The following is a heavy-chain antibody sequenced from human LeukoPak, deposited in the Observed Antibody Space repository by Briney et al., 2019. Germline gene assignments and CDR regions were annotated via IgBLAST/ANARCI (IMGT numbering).Heavy chain of an antibody. V-gene: IGHV2-5*02. CDR2: IYWDDDK. D-gene: IGHD3-10*01. CDR1: GFSLTTSGVG. CDR3: AHSQFLWFGAYFAY. J-gene: IGHJ4*01. Sequence: SGPTLVKPTQTLTLTCTFSGFSLTTSGVGVGWIRQPPGKALEWLAVIYWDDDKYFSPSLKSRLTITKDTSKNQVVLSLTNLDPVDTATYYCAHSQFLWFGAYFAYWGQGTLVTVSS.